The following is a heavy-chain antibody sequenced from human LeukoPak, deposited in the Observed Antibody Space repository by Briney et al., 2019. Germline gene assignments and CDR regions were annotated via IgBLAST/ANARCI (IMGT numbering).Heavy chain of an antibody. J-gene: IGHJ4*02. CDR3: VKDLQRGGGY. CDR2: ISSNGGST. V-gene: IGHV3-64D*09. CDR1: GFTFSSYA. D-gene: IGHD3-16*01. Sequence: GGSLRLSCSASGFTFSSYAMHWVHQAPGKGLEYVSVISSNGGSTYYADSVKGRFTISRDNSKNTLYLQMSSLRAEDTAVYYCVKDLQRGGGYWGQGTLVTVSS.